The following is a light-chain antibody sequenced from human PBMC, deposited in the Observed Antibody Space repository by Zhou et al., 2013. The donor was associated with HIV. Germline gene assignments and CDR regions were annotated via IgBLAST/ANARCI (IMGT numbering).Light chain of an antibody. Sequence: ERVMTQSPATLSVSAGERATLSCRASETVSSNLAWYQQKPGQAPRLLIYGASTRASGIPGRFSGSGSGTEFTLTISSLQSEDFAVYFCQQYNNWPLTFGGGTKVEI. CDR3: QQYNNWPLT. V-gene: IGKV3-15*01. J-gene: IGKJ4*01. CDR1: ETVSSN. CDR2: GAS.